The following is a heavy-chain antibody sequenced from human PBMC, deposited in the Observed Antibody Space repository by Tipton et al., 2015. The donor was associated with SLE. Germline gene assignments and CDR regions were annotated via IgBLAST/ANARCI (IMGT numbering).Heavy chain of an antibody. CDR2: IYPGDSDI. CDR1: GYIFTNSW. V-gene: IGHV5-51*03. CDR3: AKTRGANSHWFEP. Sequence: QLVQSGAEVKKPGESLKISCKASGYIFTNSWIGWVRQLPGKGLEWMGVIYPGDSDIRYSPSFQGQVTISADKSNRTAYLQWNSLKASDTAIYYCAKTRGANSHWFEPWGQGTLVTVSS. J-gene: IGHJ5*02. D-gene: IGHD4/OR15-4a*01.